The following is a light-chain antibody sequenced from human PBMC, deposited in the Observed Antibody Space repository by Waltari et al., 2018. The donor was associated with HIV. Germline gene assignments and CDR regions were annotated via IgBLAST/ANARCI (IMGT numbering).Light chain of an antibody. V-gene: IGLV1-47*01. CDR2: ENN. Sequence: QSVLTQPPSASATPGQRVTISCSGSSSNIGSNYVYWYQQLPGTAPKLLIHENNHRPSGVPDRFSGSKSGTSASLAISGLRSEDEADYYCAAWDDSLVYVFGTGTKVTVL. CDR1: SSNIGSNY. J-gene: IGLJ1*01. CDR3: AAWDDSLVYV.